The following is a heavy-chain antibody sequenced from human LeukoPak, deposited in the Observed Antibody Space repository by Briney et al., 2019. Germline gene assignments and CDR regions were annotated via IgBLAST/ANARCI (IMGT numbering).Heavy chain of an antibody. Sequence: SETLSLTCTVSGGSISGYYWSWIRQPAGKGLEWIGRIYTSGSTNYNPSLKSRVTMSVDTSKNQFSLKLSSVTAADTAVYYCARALSDDDFWSGYPSHYYYYMDVWGKGTTVTVSS. V-gene: IGHV4-4*07. CDR2: IYTSGST. J-gene: IGHJ6*03. D-gene: IGHD3-3*01. CDR1: GGSISGYY. CDR3: ARALSDDDFWSGYPSHYYYYMDV.